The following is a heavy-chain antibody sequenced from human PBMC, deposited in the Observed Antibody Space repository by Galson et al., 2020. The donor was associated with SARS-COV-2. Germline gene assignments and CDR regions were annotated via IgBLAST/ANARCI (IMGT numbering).Heavy chain of an antibody. CDR2: ISYSGST. CDR3: ARAVRGVIIKGFDWFDP. J-gene: IGHJ5*02. D-gene: IGHD3-10*01. V-gene: IGHV4-31*03. CDR1: GGSISSGRYY. Sequence: SETLSLTCTVSGGSISSGRYYWSWIRQHPGQGLEWIGYISYSGSTYYNPSLKSRVTMSVDTSKNQFSLNLRSVTAADTAVYYCARAVRGVIIKGFDWFDPWGQGTLVTVSS.